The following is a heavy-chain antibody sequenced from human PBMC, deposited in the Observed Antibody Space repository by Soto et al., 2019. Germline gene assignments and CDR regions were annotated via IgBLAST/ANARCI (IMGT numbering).Heavy chain of an antibody. J-gene: IGHJ5*02. CDR2: INHSGSV. V-gene: IGHV4-34*01. Sequence: SQTLSLTCAVYGGSFHGYYWSWIRQPPGKGLEWIGEINHSGSVNFNPTFKSRVSISLDTSKNQMSLQLSSVSAADTAVYYCAKVPQAGYYDASTFYSSLPLGQGTLVTVSS. CDR1: GGSFHGYY. D-gene: IGHD3-16*01. CDR3: AKVPQAGYYDASTFYSSLP.